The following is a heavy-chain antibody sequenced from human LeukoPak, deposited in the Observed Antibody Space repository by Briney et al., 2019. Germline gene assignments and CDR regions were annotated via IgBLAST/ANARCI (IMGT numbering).Heavy chain of an antibody. D-gene: IGHD7-27*01. J-gene: IGHJ3*02. CDR1: GFTFSSYS. CDR3: ARDRSTHWGPDAFDI. Sequence: GGSLRLSCAASGFTFSSYSMNWVRQAPGKGLGWVSSISSSSSYIYYADSVKGRFTISRDNAKNSLYLQMNSLRAEDTAVYYCARDRSTHWGPDAFDIWGQGTMVTVSS. V-gene: IGHV3-21*01. CDR2: ISSSSSYI.